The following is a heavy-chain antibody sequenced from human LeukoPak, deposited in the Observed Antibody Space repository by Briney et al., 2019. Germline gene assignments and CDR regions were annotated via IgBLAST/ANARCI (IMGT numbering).Heavy chain of an antibody. V-gene: IGHV7-4-1*02. D-gene: IGHD1-1*01. CDR3: ARDLRRGTDAFDI. CDR2: INTNTGNP. J-gene: IGHJ3*02. Sequence: GASVKVSCKASGGTFSSHAISWVRQAPGQGLEWMGWINTNTGNPTYAQGFTGRFVFSLDTSVSTAYLQISSLKAEDTAVYYCARDLRRGTDAFDIWGQGTMVTVSS. CDR1: GGTFSSHA.